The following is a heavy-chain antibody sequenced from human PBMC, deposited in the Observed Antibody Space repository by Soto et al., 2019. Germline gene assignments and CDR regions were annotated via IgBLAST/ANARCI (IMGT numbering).Heavy chain of an antibody. Sequence: ASETLSLTCTVSGGSISSYYWSWIRQPPGKGLEWIGYIYYSGSTNYNPSLKSRVTISVDTSKNQFSLKLSSVTAADTAVYYCARHAYGVDAFDIWGQGTMVTVSS. CDR2: IYYSGST. CDR1: GGSISSYY. D-gene: IGHD4-17*01. J-gene: IGHJ3*02. CDR3: ARHAYGVDAFDI. V-gene: IGHV4-59*08.